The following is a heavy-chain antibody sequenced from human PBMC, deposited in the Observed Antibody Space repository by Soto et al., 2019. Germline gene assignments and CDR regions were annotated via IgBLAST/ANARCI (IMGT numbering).Heavy chain of an antibody. CDR3: VGNGPTEIFLIAAGLDY. V-gene: IGHV4-34*01. CDR1: LGSSGGYY. CDR2: INHSGST. J-gene: IGHJ4*02. Sequence: SEPLSLTSSVFLGSSGGYYWRCISQTPGKGLEWTGEINHSGSTNYNPSLKSRVTISVDTSKNQCSLKLSSVTAADTAVYYCVGNGPTEIFLIAAGLDYWGQGSPVTVSS. D-gene: IGHD6-25*01.